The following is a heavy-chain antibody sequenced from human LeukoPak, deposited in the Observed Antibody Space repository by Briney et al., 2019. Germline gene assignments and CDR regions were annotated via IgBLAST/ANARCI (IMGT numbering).Heavy chain of an antibody. CDR3: ARGPSQWFGESAFDI. J-gene: IGHJ3*02. Sequence: SVKVSCKASGGTFSSYTISWVRQGPGQGLEWMGRIIPILGIANYAQKFQGRVTITADKSTSTAYMELSSLRSEDTAVYYCARGPSQWFGESAFDIWGQGTMVTVSS. D-gene: IGHD3-10*01. CDR1: GGTFSSYT. V-gene: IGHV1-69*02. CDR2: IIPILGIA.